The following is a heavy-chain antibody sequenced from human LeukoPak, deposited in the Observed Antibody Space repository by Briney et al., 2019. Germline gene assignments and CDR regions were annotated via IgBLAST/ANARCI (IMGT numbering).Heavy chain of an antibody. CDR2: ISAYSLST. Sequence: ASVKVSCKASGYTFTSYGISWVRQAPGQGLEWMGWISAYSLSTNYAQNFQGRVTMTTDKSTSTAYMELSSLRSEDTAVYYCARPLRIGTNWFDPWGQGTLVTVSS. D-gene: IGHD1-1*01. CDR1: GYTFTSYG. CDR3: ARPLRIGTNWFDP. J-gene: IGHJ5*02. V-gene: IGHV1-18*01.